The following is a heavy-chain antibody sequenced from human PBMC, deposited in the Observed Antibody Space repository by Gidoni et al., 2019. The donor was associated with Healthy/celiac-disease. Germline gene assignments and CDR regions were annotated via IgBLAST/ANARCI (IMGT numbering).Heavy chain of an antibody. J-gene: IGHJ6*02. CDR1: GGSFSGYY. Sequence: QVQLQQWGAGLLKPSETLSLTCAVYGGSFSGYYWSWIRQPPVKGLEWIGEINHSGSTNYNPSLKSRVTISVDTSKNQYSLKLSSVTAADTAVYYCARAIVVVPAANGGYYYGMDVWGQGTTVTVSS. CDR2: INHSGST. D-gene: IGHD2-2*01. CDR3: ARAIVVVPAANGGYYYGMDV. V-gene: IGHV4-34*01.